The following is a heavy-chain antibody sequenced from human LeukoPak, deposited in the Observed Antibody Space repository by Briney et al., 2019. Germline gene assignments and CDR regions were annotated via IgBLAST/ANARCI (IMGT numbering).Heavy chain of an antibody. CDR3: ARPRGSTWYGGFDY. D-gene: IGHD6-13*01. CDR2: IYSSGTT. J-gene: IGHJ4*02. V-gene: IGHV4-59*01. CDR1: GGSISSYY. Sequence: SETLSLTCTVSGGSISSYYWSWIRQPPGKGLEWIGYIYSSGTTNYNPSLKSRVTISVDTSRNQFSLKLNSVTAADTAVYYCARPRGSTWYGGFDYWGQGTLVTVPS.